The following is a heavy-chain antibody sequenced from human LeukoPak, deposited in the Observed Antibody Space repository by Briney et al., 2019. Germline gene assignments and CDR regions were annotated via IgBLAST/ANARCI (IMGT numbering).Heavy chain of an antibody. J-gene: IGHJ4*02. CDR3: ARGTQWYQLLSQVDY. D-gene: IGHD2-2*01. CDR1: GGSISSSSYY. V-gene: IGHV4-39*07. CDR2: IYYSGST. Sequence: PSETLSLTCTVSGGSISSSSYYWGWLRQPPGKGLEWIGSIYYSGSTYYNPSLKSRVTISVDTSKNQFSLKLSSVTAADTAVYYCARGTQWYQLLSQVDYWGQGTLVTVSS.